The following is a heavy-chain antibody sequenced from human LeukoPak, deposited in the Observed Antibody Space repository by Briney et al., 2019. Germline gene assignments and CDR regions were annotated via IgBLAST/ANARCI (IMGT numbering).Heavy chain of an antibody. Sequence: SETLSLTCTVSGGSIISDSYYWSWIRQPPGKGLEWIGYIYHSGSTYYNPTLKSRVTISVDTSKNQFSLKLTSVTAADTAVYYCASTRYSFGAFGYWGQGTLVTVSS. J-gene: IGHJ4*02. CDR3: ASTRYSFGAFGY. CDR1: GGSIISDSYY. D-gene: IGHD3-16*02. V-gene: IGHV4-30-2*02. CDR2: IYHSGST.